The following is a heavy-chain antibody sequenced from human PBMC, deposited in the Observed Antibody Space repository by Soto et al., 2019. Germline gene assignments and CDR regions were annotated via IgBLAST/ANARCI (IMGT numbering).Heavy chain of an antibody. CDR1: GFTFTSYW. Sequence: EVQLVESGGGLVQPGGSLRLSCAASGFTFTSYWMHWVRQAPGKGLVWVSRIDTDGSTTSYADAVKGRFTISRDNSKNTLYLQMSSLRAEDMVVYYCARAIAVAGTGGFYWGQGILVIVSS. D-gene: IGHD6-19*01. CDR2: IDTDGSTT. J-gene: IGHJ4*02. CDR3: ARAIAVAGTGGFY. V-gene: IGHV3-74*01.